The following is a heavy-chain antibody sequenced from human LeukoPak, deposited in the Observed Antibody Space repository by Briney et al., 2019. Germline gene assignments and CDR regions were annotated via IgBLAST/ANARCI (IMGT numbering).Heavy chain of an antibody. D-gene: IGHD4-23*01. CDR2: ISSSSSYI. CDR1: GFTFSSYS. V-gene: IGHV3-21*01. CDR3: ARGRWHVDY. Sequence: PGGSLRLSCAASGFTFSSYSINWVRQAPGKGLKWFSSISSSSSYIYYADSVQGRFTISRDNAKNSLYLQMNSLRAEDTAVYYCARGRWHVDYWGQGTRVTVSS. J-gene: IGHJ4*02.